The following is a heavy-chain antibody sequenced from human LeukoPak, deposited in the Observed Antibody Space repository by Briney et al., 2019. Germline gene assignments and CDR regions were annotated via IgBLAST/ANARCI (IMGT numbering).Heavy chain of an antibody. CDR2: IKWNGGST. Sequence: GGSLRLSCAASGFTFDDYGMSWVRQAPGKGLEWVSGIKWNGGSTGYADSVKGRFTISRDNAKNSLYLQMNSLRAEDTALYYCARVGYGETDFDYWGQGTLVTVSS. CDR1: GFTFDDYG. D-gene: IGHD4-17*01. J-gene: IGHJ4*02. V-gene: IGHV3-20*04. CDR3: ARVGYGETDFDY.